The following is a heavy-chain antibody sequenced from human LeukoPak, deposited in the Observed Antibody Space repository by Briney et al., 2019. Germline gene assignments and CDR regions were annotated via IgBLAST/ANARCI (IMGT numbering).Heavy chain of an antibody. CDR1: GFTFSSYG. Sequence: GGSLRLSCAASGFTFSSYGMHWVRQAPGKGLEWVAVISYDGSNKYYADSVKGRFTISRDNSKNTLYLQMNSLRAEDTAVYYCAKADYDYVWGSYRYGPGAPTDYWGQGTLVTVSS. V-gene: IGHV3-30*18. CDR2: ISYDGSNK. CDR3: AKADYDYVWGSYRYGPGAPTDY. J-gene: IGHJ4*02. D-gene: IGHD3-16*02.